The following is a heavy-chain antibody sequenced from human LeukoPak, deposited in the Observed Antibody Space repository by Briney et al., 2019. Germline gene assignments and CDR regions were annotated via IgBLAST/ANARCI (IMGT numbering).Heavy chain of an antibody. CDR1: GYTFTSYD. Sequence: GASVKVSCKASGYTFTSYDINWVRQASGQGLELMGWMDPNHGNTGYAQKFQGRVTMTRNTSMNTAYMELSSLRSEDTAVYYCAREFRVVAPPQGDDYWGQGTLVTVSS. V-gene: IGHV1-8*01. D-gene: IGHD2-21*01. CDR3: AREFRVVAPPQGDDY. J-gene: IGHJ4*02. CDR2: MDPNHGNT.